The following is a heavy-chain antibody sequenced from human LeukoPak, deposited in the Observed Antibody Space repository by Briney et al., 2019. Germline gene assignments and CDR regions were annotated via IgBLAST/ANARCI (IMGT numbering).Heavy chain of an antibody. CDR3: ARVIAVAGDPFDP. CDR1: GGSISSGSYY. J-gene: IGHJ5*02. CDR2: IYTSGST. D-gene: IGHD6-19*01. V-gene: IGHV4-61*02. Sequence: PSETLSLTCTVSGGSISSGSYYWSWIRQPAGKGLEWIGRIYTSGSTNYNPSLKSRVTISVDTSKNQFSLKLSSVTAADTAVYYCARVIAVAGDPFDPWGQGTLVTVSS.